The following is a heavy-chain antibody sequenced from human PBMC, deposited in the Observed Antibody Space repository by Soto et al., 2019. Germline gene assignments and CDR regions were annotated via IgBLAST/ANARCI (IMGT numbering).Heavy chain of an antibody. CDR2: IYHTGPT. Sequence: SETLSLTCAVSGGSISSSNWWTWVRQPPGKGLEWIGEIYHTGPTNFNPSLKSRVTISVDKSKNQFSLKLSSVAAADTAVYYCASREDGGAEFDYWGQGTLVTVSS. J-gene: IGHJ4*02. V-gene: IGHV4-4*02. CDR3: ASREDGGAEFDY. D-gene: IGHD1-26*01. CDR1: GGSISSSNW.